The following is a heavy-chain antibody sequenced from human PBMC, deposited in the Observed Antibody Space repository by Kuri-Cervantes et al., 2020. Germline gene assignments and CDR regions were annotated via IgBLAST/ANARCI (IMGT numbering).Heavy chain of an antibody. CDR2: IHHSGST. CDR1: GGSISNNNW. D-gene: IGHD6-19*01. Sequence: GSLRLSCAVSGGSISNNNWWSWVRQPPGQGLEWIGAIHHSGSTYYNPSLKSRVTILIDKSRIQFSLKLTSVTAADTAVYYCARDDSVANYYYYGVDVWGQGTTVTVSS. J-gene: IGHJ6*02. CDR3: ARDDSVANYYYYGVDV. V-gene: IGHV4-4*02.